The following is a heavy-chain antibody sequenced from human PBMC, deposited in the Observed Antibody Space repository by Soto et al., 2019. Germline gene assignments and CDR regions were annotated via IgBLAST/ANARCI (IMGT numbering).Heavy chain of an antibody. CDR1: GYIFTSYY. D-gene: IGHD3-10*01. V-gene: IGHV1-69*02. CDR3: ATTYYYGSGSNPLDY. CDR2: IIPILGIA. J-gene: IGHJ4*02. Sequence: SVKVSCKASGYIFTSYYIHWVRQAPGQGLEWMGRIIPILGIANYAQKFQGRVTITADKSTSTAYMELSSLRSEDTAVYYCATTYYYGSGSNPLDYWGQGTLVTVSS.